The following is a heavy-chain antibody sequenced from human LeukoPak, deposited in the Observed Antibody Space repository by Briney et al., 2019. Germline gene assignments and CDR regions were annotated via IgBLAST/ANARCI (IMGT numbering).Heavy chain of an antibody. CDR3: AKVRLLGALDDAFDV. V-gene: IGHV3-30*04. D-gene: IGHD3-16*01. J-gene: IGHJ3*01. Sequence: GGSLRLSCAASGFTFSSYAMHWVRQAPGKGLEWVAVISYDGSHHYHGDSVKGRFTISRDNSKNTLYLEMTSLRPEDTAVYYCAKVRLLGALDDAFDVWGQGTMVTV. CDR1: GFTFSSYA. CDR2: ISYDGSHH.